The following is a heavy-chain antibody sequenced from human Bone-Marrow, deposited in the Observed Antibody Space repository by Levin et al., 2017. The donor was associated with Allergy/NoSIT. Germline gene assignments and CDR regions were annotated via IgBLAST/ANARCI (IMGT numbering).Heavy chain of an antibody. CDR2: INHSGST. CDR1: GGSFSGYY. CDR3: ARAIAVAGKGGDFDY. V-gene: IGHV4-34*01. J-gene: IGHJ4*02. Sequence: SETLSLTCAVYGGSFSGYYWSWIRQPPGKGLEWIGEINHSGSTNYNPSLKSRVTISVDTSKNQFSLKLSSVTAADTAVYYCARAIAVAGKGGDFDYWGQGTLVTVSS. D-gene: IGHD6-19*01.